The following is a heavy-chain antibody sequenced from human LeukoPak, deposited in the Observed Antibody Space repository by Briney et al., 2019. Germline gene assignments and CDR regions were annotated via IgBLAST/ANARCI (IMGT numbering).Heavy chain of an antibody. J-gene: IGHJ6*03. CDR2: ISGSGGST. CDR3: ANIAAPPTYYYYYYMDV. V-gene: IGHV3-23*01. D-gene: IGHD6-6*01. Sequence: GGSLRLSCAASGFTFSSYAMSWVRQAPGKGLEWVSAISGSGGSTYYADSVKGRFTISRDHSKNTLYLQMNSLRAEDTAVYYCANIAAPPTYYYYYYMDVWGKGTTVTVSS. CDR1: GFTFSSYA.